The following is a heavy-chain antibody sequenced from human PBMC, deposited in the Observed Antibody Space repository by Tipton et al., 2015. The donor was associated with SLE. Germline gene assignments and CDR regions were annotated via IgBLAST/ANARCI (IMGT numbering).Heavy chain of an antibody. J-gene: IGHJ6*03. CDR3: ARGPYYYMDV. Sequence: TLSLTCTVSNGSISSSPYYWGWIRQSPGKGLKWVGSIYYSGSTYYNPSLKSRVTISVDTSRNQCSLDLTSVTAADMAVYYCARGPYYYMDVWGKGTTVTVSS. CDR1: NGSISSSPYY. V-gene: IGHV4-39*07. CDR2: IYYSGST.